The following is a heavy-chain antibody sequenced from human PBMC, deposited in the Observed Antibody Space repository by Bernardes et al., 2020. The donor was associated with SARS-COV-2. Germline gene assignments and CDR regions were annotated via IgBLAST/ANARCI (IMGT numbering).Heavy chain of an antibody. J-gene: IGHJ5*02. CDR1: GFTLSDYW. CDR2: INPDGTIT. V-gene: IGHV3-74*01. D-gene: IGHD2-8*01. CDR3: ARPELCYTTNFYANLFDP. Sequence: GSLSLSCPAPGFTLSDYWRHWVRPTPGKGLVWVSRINPDGTITNYADSVKRRFTISRDNAKETLYLQMNSLRAEDTAVYYCARPELCYTTNFYANLFDPWGQATLVTVSS.